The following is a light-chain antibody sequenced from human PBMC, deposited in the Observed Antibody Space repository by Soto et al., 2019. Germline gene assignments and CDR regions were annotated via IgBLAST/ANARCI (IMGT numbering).Light chain of an antibody. CDR3: SSYRRSSTLVV. CDR1: SSDVGGYNY. Sequence: QSALTQPASVSGSPGQSITISCTGTSSDVGGYNYVSWYQQHPGKAPKLMIYDVSNRPSGVSNRFSGSKSGNTASLTISGLQAEDEADYYCSSYRRSSTLVVFGGGTKLPVL. V-gene: IGLV2-14*01. CDR2: DVS. J-gene: IGLJ2*01.